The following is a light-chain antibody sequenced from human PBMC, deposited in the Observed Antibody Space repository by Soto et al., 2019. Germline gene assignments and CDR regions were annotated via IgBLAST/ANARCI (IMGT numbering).Light chain of an antibody. CDR3: MQGTHWPWT. J-gene: IGKJ1*01. CDR2: EVS. Sequence: DVVMTQSPLSLPVTLGQPASISCRSSYSLIHSDGDTYLNWFQQRPGQSPRRLIYEVSNRDSGVPDRFSGSGSGTDFTLKISRVEAEDVGIYYCMQGTHWPWTFGRGTEVEIK. V-gene: IGKV2-30*02. CDR1: YSLIHSDGDTY.